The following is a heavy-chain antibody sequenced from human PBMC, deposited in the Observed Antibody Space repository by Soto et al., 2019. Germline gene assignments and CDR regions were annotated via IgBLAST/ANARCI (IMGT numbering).Heavy chain of an antibody. J-gene: IGHJ4*02. Sequence: EVQLVESGGGLVKPGGSLRLSCVASGLTLSSAWMSWVRQAPGKGLEWLGRLKSNIDGGTRDYAAPVKGRFTMSRDDSINTLYLQMNNLKTEDTGVYYCMTSHLCWNDADYWGQGTLVTVSS. CDR3: MTSHLCWNDADY. V-gene: IGHV3-15*01. CDR2: LKSNIDGGTR. D-gene: IGHD1-1*01. CDR1: GLTLSSAW.